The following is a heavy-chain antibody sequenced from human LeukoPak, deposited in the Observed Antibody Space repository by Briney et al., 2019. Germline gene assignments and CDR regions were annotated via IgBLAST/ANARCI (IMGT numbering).Heavy chain of an antibody. CDR1: GGTFSSYA. Sequence: GASVKVSCKASGGTFSSYAISWVRQAPGQGLEWMGGIIPIFGTANYAQKFQGRVTITTDESTSTAYMELSSLRSEDTAVCYCARRFCSSTSCFGNWFDPWGQGTLVTVSS. CDR3: ARRFCSSTSCFGNWFDP. CDR2: IIPIFGTA. V-gene: IGHV1-69*05. D-gene: IGHD2-2*01. J-gene: IGHJ5*02.